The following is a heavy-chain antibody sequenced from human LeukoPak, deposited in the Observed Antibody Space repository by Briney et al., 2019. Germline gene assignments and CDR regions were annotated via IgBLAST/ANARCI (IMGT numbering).Heavy chain of an antibody. CDR2: IIPIFGTA. J-gene: IGHJ4*02. V-gene: IGHV1-69*13. CDR3: ARDRAGYKDY. CDR1: GGTFSSYA. Sequence: ASVKVSCKASGGTFSSYAISWVRQAPGQGLEWMGGIIPIFGTANYAQKFQGGVTITADESTSTAYMELSSLRSEDTAVYYCARDRAGYKDYWGQGTLVTVSS. D-gene: IGHD5-24*01.